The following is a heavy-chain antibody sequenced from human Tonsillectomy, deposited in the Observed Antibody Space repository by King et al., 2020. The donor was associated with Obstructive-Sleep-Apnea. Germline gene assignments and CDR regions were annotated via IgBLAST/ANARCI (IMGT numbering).Heavy chain of an antibody. Sequence: QLQESGPGLVKPSETLSLTCTVSGDSISSSSYYWGWIRQSPGKGLEWIGTIYYSGSTYYNPSLKSRLTISVDTSKNQFSLRLSSVTAADTAMYYCARVGAPALMVYVGFDYWRQGTLVTVSS. J-gene: IGHJ4*02. D-gene: IGHD2-8*01. CDR2: IYYSGST. CDR1: GDSISSSSYY. CDR3: ARVGAPALMVYVGFDY. V-gene: IGHV4-39*07.